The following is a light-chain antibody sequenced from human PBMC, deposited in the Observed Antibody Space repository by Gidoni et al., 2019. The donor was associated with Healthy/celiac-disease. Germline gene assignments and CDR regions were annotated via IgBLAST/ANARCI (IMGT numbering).Light chain of an antibody. CDR1: SSYVGGYNY. Sequence: QSALTQPASVSGSPGQPITISCTGTSSYVGGYNYVSWYQQHTDKAPKLMIYEVSNRPSWVSNRFSCSKSGNAASLTISGLQAEDEADYYCSAYTSSSTPVFGGGTKLTVL. CDR3: SAYTSSSTPV. V-gene: IGLV2-14*01. J-gene: IGLJ3*02. CDR2: EVS.